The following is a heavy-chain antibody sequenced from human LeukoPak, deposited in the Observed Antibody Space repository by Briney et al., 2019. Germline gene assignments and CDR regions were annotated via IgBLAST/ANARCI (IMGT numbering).Heavy chain of an antibody. V-gene: IGHV1-24*01. CDR2: FDPEDGET. J-gene: IGHJ6*02. CDR1: GYTLTELS. D-gene: IGHD1/OR15-1a*01. CDR3: ATGPPFLSGENNNYYYGMDV. Sequence: EASVKVSCKVSGYTLTELSMHWVRQAPGKGLEWVGGFDPEDGETIYAQKFQGRVTMTEDTSTDTAYMELSSLRSEDTAVYYCATGPPFLSGENNNYYYGMDVWGQGTTVTVSS.